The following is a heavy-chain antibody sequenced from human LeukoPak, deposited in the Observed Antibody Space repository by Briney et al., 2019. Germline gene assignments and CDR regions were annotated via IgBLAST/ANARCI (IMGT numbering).Heavy chain of an antibody. Sequence: SETLSLTCTVSGGSISSSSYYWGWIRQPPGKGLEWIGSIYDSGRTFYNPSLKSRLTISVDTSKNQFSLKLSSVTAADTAVYYCARDRTYLDYWGQGTLVTVSS. CDR2: IYDSGRT. CDR3: ARDRTYLDY. V-gene: IGHV4-39*07. CDR1: GGSISSSSYY. J-gene: IGHJ4*02.